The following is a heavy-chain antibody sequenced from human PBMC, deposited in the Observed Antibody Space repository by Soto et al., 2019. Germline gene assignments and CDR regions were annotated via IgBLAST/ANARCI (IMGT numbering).Heavy chain of an antibody. CDR3: ARNMEYRGVYYYYYMDV. J-gene: IGHJ6*03. V-gene: IGHV1-8*01. Sequence: SVKVSCKASGYTFTSYDINWVRQATGQGLEWMGWMNPNSGNTGYAQKFQGRVTMTRNTSISTAYMELSSLRSEDTAVYYCARNMEYRGVYYYYYMDVWGKGTTVTVSS. CDR2: MNPNSGNT. CDR1: GYTFTSYD. D-gene: IGHD6-6*01.